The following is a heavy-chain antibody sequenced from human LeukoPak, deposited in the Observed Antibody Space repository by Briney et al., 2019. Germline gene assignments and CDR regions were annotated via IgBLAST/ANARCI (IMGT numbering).Heavy chain of an antibody. CDR1: GFTISSYD. CDR3: AKENPVGGTNYFDY. Sequence: GGSLRLSCAASGFTISSYDMSWVRQAPGKGLEWVSTISDSGGSTYYADSVKGRFTISRDNSKNTLYLQMSSLRAEDTAVYYCAKENPVGGTNYFDYWGQGTLVTVPS. D-gene: IGHD1-26*01. V-gene: IGHV3-23*01. J-gene: IGHJ4*02. CDR2: ISDSGGST.